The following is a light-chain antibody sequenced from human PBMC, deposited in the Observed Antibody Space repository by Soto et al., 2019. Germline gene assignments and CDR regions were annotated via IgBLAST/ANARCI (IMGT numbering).Light chain of an antibody. CDR3: QQSYSTGT. J-gene: IGKJ2*01. CDR1: QSSSNY. Sequence: DIQMTQSPSSLSVSVGDRVIITGRVRQSSSNYLNWYQQKPGKAPKLLIYATSSLQSGIPSRFSGSGSGTDCTLIINSLQPEYFATYYCQQSYSTGTFGQGTKLDIK. CDR2: ATS. V-gene: IGKV1-39*01.